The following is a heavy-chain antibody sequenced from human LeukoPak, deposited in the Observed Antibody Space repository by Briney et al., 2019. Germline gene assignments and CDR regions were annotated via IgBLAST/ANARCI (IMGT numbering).Heavy chain of an antibody. CDR2: IYYSGST. V-gene: IGHV4-39*01. Sequence: SETLSLTCTVSGGSISSSSYYWGWLRQPPGKGLEWLGSIYYSGSTYYNPSLKSRVTISVDTSKNQFSLKLSSVTAADTAVYYCARSYSSSWSTPAWFDPWGQGTLVTVSS. J-gene: IGHJ5*02. CDR3: ARSYSSSWSTPAWFDP. D-gene: IGHD6-13*01. CDR1: GGSISSSSYY.